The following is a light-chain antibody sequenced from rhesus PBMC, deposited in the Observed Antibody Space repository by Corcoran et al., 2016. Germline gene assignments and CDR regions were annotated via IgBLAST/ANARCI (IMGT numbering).Light chain of an antibody. V-gene: IGKV3S9*01. J-gene: IGKJ4*01. CDR3: QQFSNWPLT. CDR1: QSVSNY. Sequence: EIVMTQSPATLSLSPGEGATLSCRASQSVSNYVAWYRQKPEQAPRLLIYGASSRATGIPDRVSGSGSGTDFTLTVSSLEPEDFAVYYCQQFSNWPLTFGGGTKVEIK. CDR2: GAS.